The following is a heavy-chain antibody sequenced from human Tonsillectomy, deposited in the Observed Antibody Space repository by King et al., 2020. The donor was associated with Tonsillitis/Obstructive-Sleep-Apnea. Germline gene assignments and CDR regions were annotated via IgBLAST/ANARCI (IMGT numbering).Heavy chain of an antibody. CDR3: ARGDRYSSSWYYFYMDV. CDR1: GFTFSSYA. Sequence: VQLVESGGGVVLPGRSLTLSCAASGFTFSSYAMHWVRQAPGKGLEWVALISYDGSGKYYADSVKGRFTISRDNSKNTLYLQMNNLRAEDTAVYYCARGDRYSSSWYYFYMDVWGKGTTVTVSS. CDR2: ISYDGSGK. D-gene: IGHD6-13*01. J-gene: IGHJ6*03. V-gene: IGHV3-30*04.